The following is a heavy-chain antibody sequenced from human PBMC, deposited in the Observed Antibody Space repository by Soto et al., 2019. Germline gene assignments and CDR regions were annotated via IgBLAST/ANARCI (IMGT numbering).Heavy chain of an antibody. CDR1: GVSISSHY. CDR3: ARHAKRGQQLIY. Sequence: TLSLTCTVSGVSISSHYWCWLRQPPGKGLEWIGSIFYSGITYYNPSLKSRVTISVDTSKNQFSLKLSSVTAADTAVYYCARHAKRGQQLIYWGQGTLVTVSS. D-gene: IGHD6-13*01. CDR2: IFYSGIT. J-gene: IGHJ4*02. V-gene: IGHV4-39*01.